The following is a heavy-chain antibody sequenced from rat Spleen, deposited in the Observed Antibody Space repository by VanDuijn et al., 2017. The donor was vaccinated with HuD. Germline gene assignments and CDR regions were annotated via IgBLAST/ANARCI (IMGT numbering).Heavy chain of an antibody. CDR3: TTYAFTLTVITFDY. V-gene: IGHV5S13*01. D-gene: IGHD1-12*03. Sequence: EVQLVESGGGLVQPGRSLKLSCAASGFTFSNYGMAWVRQTPTKGLEWVASISTGGGNTYYRDSVKGRFTISGDNAKRSLYLQMYSLRSEDTATYYCTTYAFTLTVITFDYWGQGVMVTVSS. CDR1: GFTFSNYG. J-gene: IGHJ2*01. CDR2: ISTGGGNT.